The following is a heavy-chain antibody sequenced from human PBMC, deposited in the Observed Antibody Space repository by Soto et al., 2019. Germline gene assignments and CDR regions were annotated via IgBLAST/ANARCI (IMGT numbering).Heavy chain of an antibody. CDR3: TRRVPRDYYYMDV. V-gene: IGHV3-73*01. CDR1: GFTFSGSA. J-gene: IGHJ6*03. Sequence: EVQLVESGGGLVQPGGSLKLSCAASGFTFSGSAMHWVRQASGKGLEWVGRIRSKANSYATAYAASVKGRFTISRDDSKNTAYLQMNSLKTEDTAVYYCTRRVPRDYYYMDVWSKGTTVTVSS. D-gene: IGHD3-10*02. CDR2: IRSKANSYAT.